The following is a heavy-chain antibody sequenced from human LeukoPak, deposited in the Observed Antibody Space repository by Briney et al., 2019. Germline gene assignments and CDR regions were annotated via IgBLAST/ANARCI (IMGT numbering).Heavy chain of an antibody. CDR2: IYHGGTT. Sequence: PSETLSLTCAVSGGSVGRGAYSWSWIRQPPGKGLEWIGYIYHGGTTFYRPSLQTRVTISMDTFKNQFSLRLSSVTAADTALYYCARGSDGWSYFDFWGRGILVTVSS. J-gene: IGHJ2*01. CDR1: GGSVGRGAYS. CDR3: ARGSDGWSYFDF. V-gene: IGHV4-30-2*01. D-gene: IGHD2-15*01.